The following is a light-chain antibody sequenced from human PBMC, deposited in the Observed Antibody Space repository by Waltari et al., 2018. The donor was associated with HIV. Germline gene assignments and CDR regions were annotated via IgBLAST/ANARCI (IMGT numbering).Light chain of an antibody. Sequence: QSVLTQPPSVSGAPGQRVTISCTGSSSNIGAGFDVHWYQQLPGTAPKLLIYDNTNRPSGVPDRCSGSRSGSSASLAITGLQAEDEADYYCQSFDSSLSGYVFGTGTKVTVL. CDR3: QSFDSSLSGYV. CDR2: DNT. CDR1: SSNIGAGFD. J-gene: IGLJ1*01. V-gene: IGLV1-40*01.